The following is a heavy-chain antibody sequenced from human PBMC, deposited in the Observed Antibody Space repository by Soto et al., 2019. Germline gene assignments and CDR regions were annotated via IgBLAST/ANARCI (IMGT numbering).Heavy chain of an antibody. V-gene: IGHV3-23*01. CDR1: GFTFSSYA. D-gene: IGHD3-3*01. J-gene: IGHJ6*02. Sequence: GGSLRLSCAASGFTFSSYAMSWVRQAPGKGLEWVSVISGSGGSTYYADSVKGRFTISRDNSKNTLYLQMNSLRAEDTAVYYCAKDLSPAPDYDFWSGYWHSDYYYYGMDVWGQGTTVTVSS. CDR3: AKDLSPAPDYDFWSGYWHSDYYYYGMDV. CDR2: ISGSGGST.